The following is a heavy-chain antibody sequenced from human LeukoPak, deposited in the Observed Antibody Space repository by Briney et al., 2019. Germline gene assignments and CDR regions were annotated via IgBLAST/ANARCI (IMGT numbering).Heavy chain of an antibody. CDR3: AKDTGDYGAFDI. CDR2: LSGSGDRT. V-gene: IGHV3-23*01. J-gene: IGHJ3*02. D-gene: IGHD4-17*01. Sequence: GGSLRLSCAASGFTFNSYAMSWVRQAPGKGLEWVSALSGSGDRTFYVDSVKGRFTISRDNSKNTLYLQMNSLRAEDTAVYYCAKDTGDYGAFDIWGQGTMVTVSS. CDR1: GFTFNSYA.